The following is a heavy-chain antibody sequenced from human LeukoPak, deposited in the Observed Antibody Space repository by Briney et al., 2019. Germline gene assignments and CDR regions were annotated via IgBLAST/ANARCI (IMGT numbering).Heavy chain of an antibody. CDR2: IYHSGST. V-gene: IGHV4-4*02. Sequence: SGTLSLTCAVSGGSISSSNWWSWVRQPPGKGLEWIGEIYHSGSTNNNPSHKSRVTITVDKSKNRFSLKLSSLTAADTAAYYCARDNFPRRTLNWGQETQFTVSS. D-gene: IGHD1-1*01. CDR3: ARDNFPRRTLN. CDR1: GGSISSSNW. J-gene: IGHJ4*02.